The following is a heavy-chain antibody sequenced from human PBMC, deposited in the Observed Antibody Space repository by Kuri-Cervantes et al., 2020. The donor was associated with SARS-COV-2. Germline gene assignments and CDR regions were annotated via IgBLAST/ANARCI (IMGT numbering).Heavy chain of an antibody. CDR1: GGSISSYY. V-gene: IGHV4-59*12. J-gene: IGHJ4*02. CDR3: ARDLQKWEQPEY. CDR2: IYYSGST. D-gene: IGHD1-26*01. Sequence: ESLKISCTVSGGSISSYYWSWIRQPPGKGLEWIGYIYYSGSTNYNPSLKSRVTISVDTSKNQFSLKLTSVTAADTAVYYCARDLQKWEQPEYWCQGALVTVSS.